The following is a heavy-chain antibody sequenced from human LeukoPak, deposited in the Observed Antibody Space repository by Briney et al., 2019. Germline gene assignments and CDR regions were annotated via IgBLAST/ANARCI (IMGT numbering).Heavy chain of an antibody. J-gene: IGHJ4*02. CDR3: TPVMVEDRGF. V-gene: IGHV3-15*01. D-gene: IGHD2-21*01. CDR1: GFIFNRAW. Sequence: GGSLRLSCAASGFIFNRAWRNWIRQAPGKGLEWVGRIKSNNDGWTTDYASPVEVRFIISRDDSKNTIYLQMNRLIIDDTAIYYCTPVMVEDRGFWGQGTLVTVSS. CDR2: IKSNNDGWTT.